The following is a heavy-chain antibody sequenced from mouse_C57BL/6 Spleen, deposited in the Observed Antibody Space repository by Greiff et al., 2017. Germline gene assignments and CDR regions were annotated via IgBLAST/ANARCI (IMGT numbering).Heavy chain of an antibody. CDR1: GFTFTDYY. J-gene: IGHJ3*01. V-gene: IGHV7-3*01. CDR3: ARLGSSWDWFAY. CDR2: IRNKANGYTT. D-gene: IGHD1-1*01. Sequence: EVQLVESGGGLVQPGGSLSLSCAASGFTFTDYYMSWVRQPPGKALEWLGFIRNKANGYTTEYSASVKGRFTISRDNSQSILYLQMNALRAEDSATYYCARLGSSWDWFAYWGQGTLVTVSA.